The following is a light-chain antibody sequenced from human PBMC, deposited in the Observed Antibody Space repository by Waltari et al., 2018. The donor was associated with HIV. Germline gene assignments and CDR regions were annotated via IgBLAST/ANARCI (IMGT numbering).Light chain of an antibody. CDR3: AVWDDSLSGWV. J-gene: IGLJ3*02. Sequence: QSVLTQPPSASGTPGQRVTISCSGSNSTIGSNSVYWYQQLPGTAPKLLSYRTNQRPSGVPDRFSGSKSGTSASLAISGLRSEDEADYYCAVWDDSLSGWVFGGGTKLTVL. CDR1: NSTIGSNS. V-gene: IGLV1-47*01. CDR2: RTN.